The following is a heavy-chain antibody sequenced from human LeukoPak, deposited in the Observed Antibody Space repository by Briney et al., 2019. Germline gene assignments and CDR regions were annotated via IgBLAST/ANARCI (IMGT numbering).Heavy chain of an antibody. J-gene: IGHJ4*02. CDR1: GFTFSSYA. D-gene: IGHD6-19*01. CDR3: SRGSGWLSVY. V-gene: IGHV3-49*03. Sequence: PGGSLRLSCAASGFTFSSYAMSWFRQAPGEGLEWIGFISGGTTEYAASVKGRFTISRDDSTSIAYLQMNSLTTEDTAVYYCSRGSGWLSVYWGQGTLVTVSS. CDR2: ISGGTT.